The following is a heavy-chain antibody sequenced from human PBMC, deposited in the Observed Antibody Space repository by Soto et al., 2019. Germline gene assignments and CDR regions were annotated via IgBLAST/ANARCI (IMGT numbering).Heavy chain of an antibody. J-gene: IGHJ6*02. CDR1: GYTFTGHY. CDR2: LKSDNGGT. V-gene: IGHV1-2*02. D-gene: IGHD3-10*01. CDR3: ARDLCPFGSGTACPLYGLDI. Sequence: QVQLVQSGAEVKPPGASVKVSCKASGYTFTGHYMHWVRQVSGKRLEHLGWLKSDNGGTYYAPKFLGRVTFTKDPSTSTAYMELNGLQSADKAVYFCARDLCPFGSGTACPLYGLDIWGQGTTVVVS.